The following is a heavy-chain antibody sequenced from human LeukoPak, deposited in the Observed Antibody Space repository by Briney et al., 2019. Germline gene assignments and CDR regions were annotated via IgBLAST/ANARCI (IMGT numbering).Heavy chain of an antibody. CDR3: ARSPYFDY. V-gene: IGHV3-21*01. J-gene: IGHJ4*02. Sequence: GGSLRLSCAASRFTFSTYAMSWVRQAPGKGLEWVSSISSSSSYIYYADSVKGRFTISRDNAKNSLYLQMNSLRAEDTAVYYCARSPYFDYWGQGTPVTVSS. CDR2: ISSSSSYI. CDR1: RFTFSTYA.